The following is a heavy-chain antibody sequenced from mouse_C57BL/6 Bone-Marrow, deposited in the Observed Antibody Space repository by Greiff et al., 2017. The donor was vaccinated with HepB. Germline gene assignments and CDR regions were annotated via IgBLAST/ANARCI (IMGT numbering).Heavy chain of an antibody. CDR1: GFNINATY. CDR2: IDPANGNT. Sequence: VQLKESGADLVQPGASVKLSCIVSGFNINATYMYWVKQRPEQGLEWIGKIDPANGNTEYDPKFQGKATITANTSSTTAYLPLSSLTSEDTAVYYCATSPSFAYWGQGTLVTVSA. J-gene: IGHJ3*01. CDR3: ATSPSFAY. V-gene: IGHV14-3*02.